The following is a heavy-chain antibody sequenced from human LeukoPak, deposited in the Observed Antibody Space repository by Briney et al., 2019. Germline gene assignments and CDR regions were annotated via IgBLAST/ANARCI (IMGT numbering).Heavy chain of an antibody. CDR2: ISYDGSNK. J-gene: IGHJ4*02. CDR1: GFTFSSYA. V-gene: IGHV3-30*04. D-gene: IGHD2-21*02. Sequence: GRSLRLSCAASGFTFSSYAMHWVRQAPGKGLEWVAVISYDGSNKYYADSVKGRFTISRDNSKNTLYLQMNSLRAEDTAVYYCARDAAVGIVVVTGMDYWGRGTLVTVSS. CDR3: ARDAAVGIVVVTGMDY.